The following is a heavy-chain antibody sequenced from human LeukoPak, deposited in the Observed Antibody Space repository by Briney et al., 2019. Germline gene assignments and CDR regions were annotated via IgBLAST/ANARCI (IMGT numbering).Heavy chain of an antibody. J-gene: IGHJ4*02. D-gene: IGHD5-18*01. CDR2: INPDRDGA. V-gene: IGHV1-2*02. Sequence: EASVRVSCKASGYTFTAYYMHWVRQAPGQGLELMAWINPDRDGANYVQKFQGRVTMTRNTSISTAYMELSSLRSEDTAVYYCARKTLGYSYGFDYWGQGTLVTVSS. CDR1: GYTFTAYY. CDR3: ARKTLGYSYGFDY.